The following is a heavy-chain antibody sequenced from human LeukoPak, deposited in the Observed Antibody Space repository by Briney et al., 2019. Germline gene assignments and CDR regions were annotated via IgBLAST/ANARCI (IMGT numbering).Heavy chain of an antibody. D-gene: IGHD5-24*01. V-gene: IGHV4-39*01. J-gene: IGHJ4*02. CDR1: GGSISSSSYY. Sequence: PSETLSLTCTVSGGSISSSSYYWGWIRQPPGKGLEWIGSISYSGSTYYNPSLKSRVTISVDTSKNQFSLKLSSVTAADTAVYYCGRSREGDGYNSYYFDYWGQGTLVTVSS. CDR3: GRSREGDGYNSYYFDY. CDR2: ISYSGST.